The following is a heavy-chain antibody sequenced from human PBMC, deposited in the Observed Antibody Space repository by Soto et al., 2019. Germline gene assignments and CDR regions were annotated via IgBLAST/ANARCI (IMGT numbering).Heavy chain of an antibody. CDR2: IYTSGST. CDR1: GGSISSYY. V-gene: IGHV4-4*07. Sequence: SETLSLTCTVSGGSISSYYWSWIRQPAGKGLEWIGRIYTSGSTNYNPSLKGRVTMSVDTSKNQFSLKLSSVTAADTAVYYCAREGDCSGGSCYSWFDPWGQGTLGTVSS. D-gene: IGHD2-15*01. J-gene: IGHJ5*02. CDR3: AREGDCSGGSCYSWFDP.